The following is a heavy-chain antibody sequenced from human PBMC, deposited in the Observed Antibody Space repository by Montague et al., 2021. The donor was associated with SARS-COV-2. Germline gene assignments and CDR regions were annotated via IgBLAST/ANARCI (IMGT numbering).Heavy chain of an antibody. D-gene: IGHD6-19*01. CDR2: ISYDGSNK. V-gene: IGHV3-30-3*01. Sequence: SLRLSCAASGFTFSSYAMHWVRQAPGKGLEWVAVISYDGSNKYYADSVKGRFTISRDNSKNTLYLQMNSLRAEDTAVYYCARDLAVAATGDYWGQGTLVTVSS. J-gene: IGHJ4*02. CDR1: GFTFSSYA. CDR3: ARDLAVAATGDY.